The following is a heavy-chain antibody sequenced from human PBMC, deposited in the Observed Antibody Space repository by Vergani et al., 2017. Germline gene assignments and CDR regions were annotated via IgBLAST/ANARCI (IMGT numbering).Heavy chain of an antibody. D-gene: IGHD4-11*01. J-gene: IGHJ4*02. V-gene: IGHV1-69*01. CDR2: IIPIFGTA. CDR3: ARDWEISNYAVIGY. CDR1: GGTFSSYA. Sequence: QVQLVQSGAEVKKPGSSVKVSCKASGGTFSSYAISWVRQAPGQGLEWMGGIIPIFGTANYAQKFQGRVTITADESTSTAYMELSSLRSDDTAVYYCARDWEISNYAVIGYWGQGTLVTVSS.